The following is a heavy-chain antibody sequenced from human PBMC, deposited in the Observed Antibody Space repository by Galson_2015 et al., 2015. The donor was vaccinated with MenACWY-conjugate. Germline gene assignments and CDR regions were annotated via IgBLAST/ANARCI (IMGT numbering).Heavy chain of an antibody. V-gene: IGHV3-30*02. CDR2: IRYDGIHK. Sequence: FLSLSCEASGFRFSGYDMHWVRQSPVEGLEWVALIRYDGIHKNYSESVKRRYTISRDNSKTTLTLQMHSLRVYDTAVYYRAKIGGDFRSGYRHQWGQGTQVTVSS. D-gene: IGHD3-3*01. CDR1: GFRFSGYD. J-gene: IGHJ4*02. CDR3: AKIGGDFRSGYRHQ.